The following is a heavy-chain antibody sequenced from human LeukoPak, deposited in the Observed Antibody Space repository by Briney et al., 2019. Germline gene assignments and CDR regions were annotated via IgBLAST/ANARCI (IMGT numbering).Heavy chain of an antibody. V-gene: IGHV3-9*03. Sequence: GGSLRLSCTASGFTFDDYAMHWVRQAPGKGLEWVSGISWNSGTIGYADSVKGRFSISRDNAKNSLYLQMNSLRAEDMALYYCAKADSSWYGAIDYWGQGTLVTVSS. CDR2: ISWNSGTI. CDR1: GFTFDDYA. CDR3: AKADSSWYGAIDY. D-gene: IGHD6-13*01. J-gene: IGHJ4*02.